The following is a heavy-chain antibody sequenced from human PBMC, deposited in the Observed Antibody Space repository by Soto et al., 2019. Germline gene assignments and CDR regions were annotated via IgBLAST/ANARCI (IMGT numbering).Heavy chain of an antibody. CDR3: ARHARFYDSSGYPYYFDH. CDR1: GFTVSDNY. Sequence: PGGSLRLSCGVSGFTVSDNYFSWVRQAPGKGLEWVSVIYAGGYKYYADSVKGRFTISRDNSKNILYLQLNSLRAEDTAVYYCARHARFYDSSGYPYYFDHWGQGTLVTVSS. CDR2: IYAGGYK. V-gene: IGHV3-53*01. D-gene: IGHD3-22*01. J-gene: IGHJ4*02.